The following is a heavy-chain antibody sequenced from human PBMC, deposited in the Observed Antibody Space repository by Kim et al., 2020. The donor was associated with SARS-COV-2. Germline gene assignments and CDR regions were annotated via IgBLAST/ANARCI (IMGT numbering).Heavy chain of an antibody. D-gene: IGHD1-7*01. Sequence: SVKVSCKAFGGIFSSYAISWVRQAPGHGLEWMGGIIPIFGTANYAQNFQGRVTITADEPTSTAYMELSSLRCEDTAMYYCASAGIGWNYEAALDYWGQGTPVTVSS. CDR1: GGIFSSYA. CDR3: ASAGIGWNYEAALDY. CDR2: IIPIFGTA. J-gene: IGHJ4*02. V-gene: IGHV1-69*13.